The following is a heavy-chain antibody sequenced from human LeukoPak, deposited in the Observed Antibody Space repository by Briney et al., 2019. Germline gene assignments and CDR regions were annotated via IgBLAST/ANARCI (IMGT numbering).Heavy chain of an antibody. D-gene: IGHD6-19*01. V-gene: IGHV4-61*01. CDR1: GGSVSSGSYY. J-gene: IGHJ4*02. CDR3: VGEVAGGFRFDY. CDR2: IFHSGST. Sequence: TSETLSLTCTVSGGSVSSGSYYWSWIRQPPGKGLEWIGYIFHSGSTNYNPSLKSRVTISVDTSKNQFSLNLNSVTASDTAVYYCVGEVAGGFRFDYWGQGTLVTVST.